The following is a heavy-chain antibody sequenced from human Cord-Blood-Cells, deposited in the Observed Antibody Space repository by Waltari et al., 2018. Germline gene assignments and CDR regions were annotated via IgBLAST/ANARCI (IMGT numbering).Heavy chain of an antibody. Sequence: QVQLVQSGAEVKKPGASVKVSCKASGYTFTGYYMHWVRQAPGQGLEWMGWINPNRGGTNYAQKFQGRVTMTRDTSISTAYMELSRLRSDDTTVYYCARETNPYSSGWYEAEYFQHWGQGTLVTVSS. CDR2: INPNRGGT. CDR1: GYTFTGYY. V-gene: IGHV1-2*02. CDR3: ARETNPYSSGWYEAEYFQH. J-gene: IGHJ1*01. D-gene: IGHD6-19*01.